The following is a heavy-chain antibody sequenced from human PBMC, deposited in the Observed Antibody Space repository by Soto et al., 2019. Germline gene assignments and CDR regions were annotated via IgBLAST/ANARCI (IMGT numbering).Heavy chain of an antibody. CDR3: ARHALGYCSGGSCYPASSLSFDY. CDR1: GGSISSSSYY. CDR2: IYYSGST. J-gene: IGHJ4*02. V-gene: IGHV4-39*01. D-gene: IGHD2-15*01. Sequence: SETLSLTCTVSGGSISSSSYYWGWIRQPPGKGLEWIGSIYYSGSTYYNPSLKSRVTISVDTSKNQFSLKLSSVTAADTAVYYCARHALGYCSGGSCYPASSLSFDYWGQGTLVTVSS.